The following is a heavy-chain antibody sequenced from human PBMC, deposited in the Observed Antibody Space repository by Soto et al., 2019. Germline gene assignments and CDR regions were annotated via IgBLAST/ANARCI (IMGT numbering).Heavy chain of an antibody. CDR2: IIPILGIA. CDR3: ARDGRSGYGSGSSFDY. CDR1: GGTFSSYT. J-gene: IGHJ4*02. V-gene: IGHV1-69*04. Sequence: ASVKVSCKASGGTFSSYTISWVRQAPGQGLEWMGRIIPILGIANYAQKFQGRVTITADKSTSTAYMELSSLRSEDTAVYYCARDGRSGYGSGSSFDYWGQGTLVTVSS. D-gene: IGHD3-10*01.